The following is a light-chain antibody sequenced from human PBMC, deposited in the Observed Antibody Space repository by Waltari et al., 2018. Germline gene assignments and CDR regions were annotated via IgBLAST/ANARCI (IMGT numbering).Light chain of an antibody. CDR1: QSLLHSDGNTY. Sequence: DIVMTQSPLSLPVTPGEAASISCRSNQSLLHSDGNTYLDWYLQRPGQSQQLLIYWGSNRASGVPDRFSGSGSGTDFTLKISRVEADDVGIYYCMQGLQSPTFGGGTKVEIK. V-gene: IGKV2-28*01. CDR3: MQGLQSPT. J-gene: IGKJ4*01. CDR2: WGS.